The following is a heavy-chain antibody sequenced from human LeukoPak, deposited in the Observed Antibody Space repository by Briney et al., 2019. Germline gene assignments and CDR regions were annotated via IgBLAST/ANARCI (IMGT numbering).Heavy chain of an antibody. CDR2: INSSGSTI. J-gene: IGHJ4*02. V-gene: IGHV3-11*01. Sequence: GGSLRLSCAASGFTFSDYYMSWIRQAPGKGLEWVSYINSSGSTIYYADSVKGRFTISRDNSKNTLYLQMNSLRAEDTAVYYCAPSPLTIFGGLPGHFDYWGQGTLVTVSS. CDR3: APSPLTIFGGLPGHFDY. CDR1: GFTFSDYY. D-gene: IGHD3-3*01.